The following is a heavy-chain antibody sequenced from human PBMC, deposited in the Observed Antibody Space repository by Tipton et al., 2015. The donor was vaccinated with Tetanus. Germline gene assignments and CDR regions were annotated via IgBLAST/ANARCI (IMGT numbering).Heavy chain of an antibody. V-gene: IGHV5-51*01. CDR1: GYNFNLYW. CDR2: IYPGDSDT. J-gene: IGHJ4*02. Sequence: QLVQSGAEVKKPGESLKISCQGSGYNFNLYWIAWVRQMPGKGLEYMGIIYPGDSDTRYSPSFQGQVTMSGDNSIRTAYLQWNSLRASDTATYYCAKVSAPGTIATGNFDYWGQGTPVTVSS. D-gene: IGHD1-1*01. CDR3: AKVSAPGTIATGNFDY.